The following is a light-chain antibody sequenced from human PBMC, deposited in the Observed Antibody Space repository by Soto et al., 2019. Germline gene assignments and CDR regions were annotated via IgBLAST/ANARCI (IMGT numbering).Light chain of an antibody. J-gene: IGLJ1*01. CDR3: SSFTSTSPYV. Sequence: QSALTQPASVSGSPGQSITISCTGTNSDVGGYNYVSWYQKHPGKAPKLIIYEVSHRPSGVSNRFSGSKSGNTASLTISGLQADDEADYYCSSFTSTSPYVFGTGTKLTVL. CDR1: NSDVGGYNY. V-gene: IGLV2-14*01. CDR2: EVS.